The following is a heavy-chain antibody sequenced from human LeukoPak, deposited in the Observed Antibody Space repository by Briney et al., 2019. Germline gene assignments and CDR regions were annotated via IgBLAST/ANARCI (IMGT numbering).Heavy chain of an antibody. V-gene: IGHV1-46*01. J-gene: IGHJ4*02. CDR3: ARAGGPYYDFWSGYYDY. CDR1: GFTLTNYF. D-gene: IGHD3-3*01. CDR2: IHPGGGGT. Sequence: GASVKVSCKASGFTLTNYFMHWMRHAPGQGLEWMGAIHPGGGGTSYAQNLQGRVTITADESTSTAYMELSSLRSEDTAVYYCARAGGPYYDFWSGYYDYWGQGTLVTVSS.